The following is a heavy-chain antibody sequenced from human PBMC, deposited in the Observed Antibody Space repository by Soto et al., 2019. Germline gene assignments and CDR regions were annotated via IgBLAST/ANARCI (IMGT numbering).Heavy chain of an antibody. CDR2: INPSSGGT. Sequence: ASVKVSCKASGYPLTAKYLHWVRQAPGQGLEWMGWINPSSGGTKEAQKFRGRVTMTRDTSISAAYMELSRLTSDDTAVYYCTRASTVAGGSSKSLPNNYWGQGTLVTVSS. CDR3: TRASTVAGGSSKSLPNNY. V-gene: IGHV1-2*02. J-gene: IGHJ4*02. CDR1: GYPLTAKY. D-gene: IGHD6-19*01.